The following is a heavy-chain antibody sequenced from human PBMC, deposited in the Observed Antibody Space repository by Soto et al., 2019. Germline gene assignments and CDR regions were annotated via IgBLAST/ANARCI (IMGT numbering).Heavy chain of an antibody. CDR1: GYTLTELS. V-gene: IGHV1-24*01. CDR3: ATLRYYVSGSFYKDYYFDS. Sequence: ASAKVSCXVSGYTLTELSMHWVRQAPGKGLEWMGGFDPEDGETIYAQKFQGRVTMIADTSTDTAYMELSSLRSEDTAVYYCATLRYYVSGSFYKDYYFDSWGQGTLVTVSS. D-gene: IGHD3-10*01. CDR2: FDPEDGET. J-gene: IGHJ4*02.